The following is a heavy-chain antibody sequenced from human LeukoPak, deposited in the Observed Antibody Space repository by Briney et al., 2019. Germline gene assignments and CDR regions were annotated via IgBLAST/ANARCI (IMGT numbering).Heavy chain of an antibody. CDR2: ISGSGGST. Sequence: PGGSLRLSCAASGFTFSSYAMGWVRQAPGKGLEWVSGISGSGGSTYHADSVKGRFTISRDNSKNTLYLQMNSLRAEDTAVYYCAKSVVVVAASAGDWFDPWGQGTLVIVSS. V-gene: IGHV3-23*01. J-gene: IGHJ5*02. CDR1: GFTFSSYA. CDR3: AKSVVVVAASAGDWFDP. D-gene: IGHD2-15*01.